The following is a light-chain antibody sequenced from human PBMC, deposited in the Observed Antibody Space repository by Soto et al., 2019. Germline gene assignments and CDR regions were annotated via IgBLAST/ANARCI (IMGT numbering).Light chain of an antibody. V-gene: IGKV3-15*01. CDR3: QQYYTWPT. CDR1: QSIGSN. J-gene: IGKJ3*01. Sequence: EIVMTQSPATLSASPGERATLSCRASQSIGSNVAWYQQKPGQAPRLLMHAASTRATDFPARFSGSGSGTEFTITISSLQSEDFALYYCQQYYTWPTFGPGTKVDIK. CDR2: AAS.